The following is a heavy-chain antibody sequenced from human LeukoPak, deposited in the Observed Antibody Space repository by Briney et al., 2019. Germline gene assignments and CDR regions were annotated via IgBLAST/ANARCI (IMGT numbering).Heavy chain of an antibody. J-gene: IGHJ4*02. V-gene: IGHV3-15*01. CDR3: TTDEWELHFDY. Sequence: GGSLRLSCAASGFTFSNAWMSWVRQAPGKGLEWVGRIKSKTDGGTTDYAAPVKGRFTTSRDDSKNTLYLQMNSLKTEDTAVYYCTTDEWELHFDYWGQGTLVTVSS. CDR1: GFTFSNAW. D-gene: IGHD1-26*01. CDR2: IKSKTDGGTT.